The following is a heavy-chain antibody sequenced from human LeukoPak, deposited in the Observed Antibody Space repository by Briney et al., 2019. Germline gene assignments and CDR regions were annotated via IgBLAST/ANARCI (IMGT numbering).Heavy chain of an antibody. D-gene: IGHD3-22*01. CDR3: ARDYDSSHDFDI. Sequence: GGSLRLSCAASGFTFSTYAIHWVRQAPGKGLEWVAVISFDGSNKYYADSVKGRFTISRGNPKNTLYLQMNSLRTEDTAVYYCARDYDSSHDFDIWGQGTMVTVS. CDR2: ISFDGSNK. J-gene: IGHJ3*02. CDR1: GFTFSTYA. V-gene: IGHV3-30-3*01.